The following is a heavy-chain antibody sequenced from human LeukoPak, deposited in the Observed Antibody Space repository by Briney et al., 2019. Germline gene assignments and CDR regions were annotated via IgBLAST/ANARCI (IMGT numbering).Heavy chain of an antibody. D-gene: IGHD3-16*01. CDR1: GGTFSSYA. CDR2: IIPIFGTA. Sequence: ASVKVSCKASGGTFSSYAISWVRQAPGQGLEWMGGIIPIFGTANYAQKFQGRVTITADKSTSTAYMELSSLRSDDTAVYYCARGRRLGVNWFDPWGQGTLVTVSS. CDR3: ARGRRLGVNWFDP. J-gene: IGHJ5*02. V-gene: IGHV1-69*06.